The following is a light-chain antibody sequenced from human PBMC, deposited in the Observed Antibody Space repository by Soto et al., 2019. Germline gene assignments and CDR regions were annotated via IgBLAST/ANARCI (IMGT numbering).Light chain of an antibody. CDR1: KGISGW. V-gene: IGKV1-5*01. CDR3: QQYDSFSVWA. CDR2: DAS. J-gene: IGKJ1*01. Sequence: DIQMTQSPSTRSTSVGDSGTITCRASKGISGWLAWYQQKAAKDPRLLIIDASSLMSGVPSRFSGSGYGTEFTLTINRLQPDDSATYYCQQYDSFSVWAFGQGTKVDIK.